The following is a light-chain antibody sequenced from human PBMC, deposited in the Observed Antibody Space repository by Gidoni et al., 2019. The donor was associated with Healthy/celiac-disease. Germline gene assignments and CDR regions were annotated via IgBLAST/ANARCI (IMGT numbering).Light chain of an antibody. CDR3: QQYNNWPPWT. Sequence: IVLTQSPAILSVSQGERATLSCRASQSVSSNLAWYQQKPGQAPRLLIYGASTRATGIPARFSGSGSGTEFTLTISSLQSEDFAVYYCQQYNNWPPWTFGQGTKVEIK. V-gene: IGKV3-15*01. J-gene: IGKJ1*01. CDR2: GAS. CDR1: QSVSSN.